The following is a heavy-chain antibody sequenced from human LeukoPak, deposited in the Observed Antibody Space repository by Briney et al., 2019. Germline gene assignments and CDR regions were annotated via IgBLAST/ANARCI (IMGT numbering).Heavy chain of an antibody. D-gene: IGHD3-22*01. CDR3: ARVGYYESSGYYEY. Sequence: GASVKVSCKASGYTFTGYYMHWVRQAPGQGLEWMGRISPNSGGTNYAQKFQGRVTMTRDTSISTVYMELSRLRSDDTAVYYCARVGYYESSGYYEYWGQGTLVTVSS. CDR2: ISPNSGGT. CDR1: GYTFTGYY. V-gene: IGHV1-2*06. J-gene: IGHJ4*02.